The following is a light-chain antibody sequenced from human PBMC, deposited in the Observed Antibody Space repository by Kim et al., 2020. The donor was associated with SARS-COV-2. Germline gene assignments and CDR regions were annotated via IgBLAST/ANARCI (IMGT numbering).Light chain of an antibody. J-gene: IGLJ1*01. CDR3: GSWDDSLTPLYV. V-gene: IGLV1-47*01. Sequence: ELTQPPSASGTPGQTVIISCSGNNSNIGSHYVYWYQQFPGTAPRLLISRNNLRPSGVPDRFSGSKSGTSASLTISGLRSEDEADYYCGSWDDSLTPLYVFATGTKVTVL. CDR2: RNN. CDR1: NSNIGSHY.